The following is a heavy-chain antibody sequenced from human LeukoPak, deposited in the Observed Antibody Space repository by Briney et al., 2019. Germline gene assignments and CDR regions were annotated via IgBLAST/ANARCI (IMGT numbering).Heavy chain of an antibody. D-gene: IGHD3-10*01. CDR1: GGTFSSYA. J-gene: IGHJ5*02. V-gene: IGHV1-69*04. CDR2: IIPILSIT. CDR3: ARSGGSGDNNWFDP. Sequence: ASVKVSCKASGGTFSSYAINWVRQAPGQGLEWMGRIIPILSITDYAQKFQGRVTITADKSTSTAYMDLSSLRSEDTAVYYCARSGGSGDNNWFDPWGQGTLVTVSS.